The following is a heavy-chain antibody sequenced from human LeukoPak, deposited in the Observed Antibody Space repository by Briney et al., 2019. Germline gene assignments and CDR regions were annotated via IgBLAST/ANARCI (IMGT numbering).Heavy chain of an antibody. CDR3: ARDSCSSTSCYRVY. Sequence: GRSLRLSCAASGFTFRSYGMHWVRQAPGKALEWVAVIWYDGSNKYYADSVKGRFTISRDNSKNTLYLQMNSLRAEDTAVYYCARDSCSSTSCYRVYWGQGTLVTVSS. D-gene: IGHD2-2*02. CDR2: IWYDGSNK. J-gene: IGHJ4*02. CDR1: GFTFRSYG. V-gene: IGHV3-33*01.